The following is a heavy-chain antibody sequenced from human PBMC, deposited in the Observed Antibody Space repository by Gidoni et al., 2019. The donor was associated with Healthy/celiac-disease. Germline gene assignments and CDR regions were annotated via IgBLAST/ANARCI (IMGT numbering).Heavy chain of an antibody. Sequence: QVQLQESGPGLVTPSGTLSLTCAVSGGSISSSNWWSWVRQPPGKGLEWIGEIYHSGSTNYNPSLKSRVTISVDKSKNQFSLKLSSVTAADTAVYYCARAPDFWSGSNNYYYYMDVWGKGTTVTVSS. D-gene: IGHD3-3*01. V-gene: IGHV4-4*02. J-gene: IGHJ6*03. CDR1: GGSISSSNW. CDR2: IYHSGST. CDR3: ARAPDFWSGSNNYYYYMDV.